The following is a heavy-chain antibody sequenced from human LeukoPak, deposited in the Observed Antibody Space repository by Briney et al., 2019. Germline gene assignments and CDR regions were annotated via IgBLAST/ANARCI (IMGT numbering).Heavy chain of an antibody. CDR1: GFTFRSYG. D-gene: IGHD6-13*01. CDR3: AKDMTPLRPSSWYYFDY. CDR2: ISYDGTNK. J-gene: IGHJ4*02. V-gene: IGHV3-30*18. Sequence: GGSLRLSCAVSGFTFRSYGMHWVRQAPGKGLEWMAVISYDGTNKYYADSVRGRFTISRDNSKDTLFLQMNSLRGEDTAVYYCAKDMTPLRPSSWYYFDYWGQGTLVTVSS.